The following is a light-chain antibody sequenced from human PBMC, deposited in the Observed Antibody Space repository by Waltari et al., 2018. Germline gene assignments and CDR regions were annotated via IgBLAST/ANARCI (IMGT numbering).Light chain of an antibody. Sequence: EIVMIQSPGTLSVSPGESATLSCRASQSVSNNVAWYQQTPGRAPRLLIYAAFSTSTNIPPRFAGSGSGTEFSLTIGSLQSEDFAVYYCQQYHEWPYTFGQGTTVEIK. J-gene: IGKJ2*01. CDR3: QQYHEWPYT. CDR1: QSVSNN. CDR2: AAF. V-gene: IGKV3-15*01.